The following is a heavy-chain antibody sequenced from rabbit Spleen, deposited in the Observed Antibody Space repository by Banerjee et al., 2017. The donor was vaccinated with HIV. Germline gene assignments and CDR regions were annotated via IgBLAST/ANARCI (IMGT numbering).Heavy chain of an antibody. Sequence: QEQLEESGGDLVKPGASLTLTCTASGVSFSTNSYMCWVRQAPGKGLEWIGCVDIGSSGFTYFASWAKGRFTISKASSTTVTLQMTSLTAADTATYFCARDSGSSFSSYGMDLWGPGTLVTVS. V-gene: IGHV1S45*01. D-gene: IGHD8-1*01. J-gene: IGHJ6*01. CDR2: VDIGSSGFT. CDR1: GVSFSTNSY. CDR3: ARDSGSSFSSYGMDL.